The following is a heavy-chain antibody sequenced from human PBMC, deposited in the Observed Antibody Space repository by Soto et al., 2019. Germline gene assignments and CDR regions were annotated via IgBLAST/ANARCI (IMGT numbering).Heavy chain of an antibody. CDR2: AYYRSRWRY. J-gene: IGHJ4*02. CDR3: ARDPPDFNSGLDY. CDR1: RDSVSNNGAT. D-gene: IGHD6-19*01. V-gene: IGHV6-1*01. Sequence: PSQTLSLTCAISRDSVSNNGATWNWIRQSPSRGLEWLGRAYYRSRWRYDYAASVRGRITINPDTSKNQFSLQLNSVTPEDTAVYYCARDPPDFNSGLDYWGQGTLVTVSS.